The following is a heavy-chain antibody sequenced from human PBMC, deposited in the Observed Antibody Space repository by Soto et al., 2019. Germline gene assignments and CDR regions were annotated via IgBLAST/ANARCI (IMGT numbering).Heavy chain of an antibody. CDR1: GYTFTSYA. D-gene: IGHD6-19*01. Sequence: GASVKVSCTASGYTFTSYAMHWVRQAPGQRLEWMGWINAGNGNTKYSQKFQGRVTITRDTSASTAYMELSSLRSEDTAVYYCARDLIAVNEGSYYYYGMDVWGQGTTVTVSS. CDR2: INAGNGNT. CDR3: ARDLIAVNEGSYYYYGMDV. V-gene: IGHV1-3*01. J-gene: IGHJ6*02.